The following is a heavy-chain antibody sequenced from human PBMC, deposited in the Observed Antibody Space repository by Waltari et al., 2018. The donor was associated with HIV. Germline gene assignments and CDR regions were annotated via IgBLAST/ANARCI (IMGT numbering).Heavy chain of an antibody. Sequence: EVQVVESGGGLVTPGGSLRRTCGAYGFTFTNAWMSWVRQAPGKGLEWVGRIKTKAEGETVEYATPVKGRFTISRDDSKNTLYLQMNSLTTEDTAVYYCTTWQVGSYWGHGTLVTVSS. J-gene: IGHJ4*01. CDR1: GFTFTNAW. CDR3: TTWQVGSY. V-gene: IGHV3-15*01. D-gene: IGHD3-10*01. CDR2: IKTKAEGETV.